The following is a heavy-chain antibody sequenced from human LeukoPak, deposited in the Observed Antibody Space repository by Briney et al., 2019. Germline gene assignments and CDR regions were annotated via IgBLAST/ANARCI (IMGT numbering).Heavy chain of an antibody. CDR2: IHYGGST. J-gene: IGHJ4*02. Sequence: SETLSLTCTVSGGSISSSNYYWAWIRQPPGKGLEWIGNIHYGGSTYYNASLNSRITMSIDTSKNRFSLRLRSVTAADTAVYFCARFVTDMVTFDYWGQGTLVTVSS. CDR1: GGSISSSNYY. D-gene: IGHD5-18*01. CDR3: ARFVTDMVTFDY. V-gene: IGHV4-39*07.